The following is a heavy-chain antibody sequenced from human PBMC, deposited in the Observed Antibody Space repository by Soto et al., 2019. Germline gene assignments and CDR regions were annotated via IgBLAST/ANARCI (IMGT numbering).Heavy chain of an antibody. CDR3: ARGTPVWFGP. V-gene: IGHV1-3*05. J-gene: IGHJ5*02. Sequence: QVKLVQSGAEEKKPGASVKVSCKASGYTFSDYAIHWVRQAPGQRPEWMGWINAGNGNTKYSQKFQGRVTITRDTSASTAYMELRSLRSEDTAVYYCARGTPVWFGPWGQGTLVTVSS. D-gene: IGHD3-10*01. CDR2: INAGNGNT. CDR1: GYTFSDYA.